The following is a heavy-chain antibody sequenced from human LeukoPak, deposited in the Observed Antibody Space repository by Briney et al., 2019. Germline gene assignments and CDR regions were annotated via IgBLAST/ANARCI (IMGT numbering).Heavy chain of an antibody. D-gene: IGHD1-26*01. CDR1: GYTFTGYY. CDR3: ARGYSGSYSRRGVFDI. CDR2: INPNSGGT. J-gene: IGHJ3*02. Sequence: ASVKVSCKASGYTFTGYYMHWVRQAPGQGLEWMGWINPNSGGTNYAQKFQGRVTMTRDTSISTAYMELSRLRSDDTAVYYCARGYSGSYSRRGVFDIGAKGTMATVSS. V-gene: IGHV1-2*02.